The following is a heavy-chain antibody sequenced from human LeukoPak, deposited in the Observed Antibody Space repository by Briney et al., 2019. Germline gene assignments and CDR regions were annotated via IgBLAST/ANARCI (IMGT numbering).Heavy chain of an antibody. CDR3: ARDVGYDFSWFDY. CDR2: IKQDGSEK. Sequence: PGGSLRLSCAASGFSFSSYWMNWVRQAPGKGLEWVANIKQDGSEKYYVDSVKGRFTISRDNAKNSLYLQMNSLRAEDTAVYYCARDVGYDFSWFDYWGQGTLVTVSS. J-gene: IGHJ4*02. CDR1: GFSFSSYW. D-gene: IGHD3-3*01. V-gene: IGHV3-7*03.